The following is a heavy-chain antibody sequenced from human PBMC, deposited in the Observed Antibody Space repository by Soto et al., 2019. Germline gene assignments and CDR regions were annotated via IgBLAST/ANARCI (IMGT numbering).Heavy chain of an antibody. Sequence: SGPTLVNPTQTLTLTCTFSGFSLSTSGVGVGWIRQPPGKALEWLALIYWADDKRYSPSLKSRLTITKDTSKNQVVLTMTNMDPVDTATYYCAHHIAAAGYYYYYYMDVWGKGTTVTVSS. CDR3: AHHIAAAGYYYYYYMDV. J-gene: IGHJ6*03. CDR2: IYWADDK. CDR1: GFSLSTSGVG. D-gene: IGHD6-13*01. V-gene: IGHV2-5*02.